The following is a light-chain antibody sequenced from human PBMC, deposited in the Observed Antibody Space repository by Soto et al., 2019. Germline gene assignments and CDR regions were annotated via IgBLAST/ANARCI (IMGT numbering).Light chain of an antibody. J-gene: IGLJ2*01. CDR3: SSHTISTTLV. V-gene: IGLV2-14*01. CDR2: DVS. CDR1: SRDVGGYNY. Sequence: QSALTQPASVSGSPGQSISISCTGTSRDVGGYNYVSWFQQHPGKAPKLMIYDVSTRPSGVSNRFSGSKSGNTASLTISGLQAEDEADYYCSSHTISTTLVFGGGTQLTV.